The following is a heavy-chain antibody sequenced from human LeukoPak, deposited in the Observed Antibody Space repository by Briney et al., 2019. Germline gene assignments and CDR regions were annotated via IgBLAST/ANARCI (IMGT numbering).Heavy chain of an antibody. CDR1: GFPLSSYA. CDR2: TSSSDAGT. CDR3: ASTSLGLRVGAFDI. Sequence: GGSLRLSCAASGFPLSSYAMSWVRQAPGKGLEWVSATSSSDAGTYYADSVRGRFTTSRDNSKNTLYLQMNSLRAEDTAVYYCASTSLGLRVGAFDIWGQGTMVTVSS. V-gene: IGHV3-23*01. D-gene: IGHD4-17*01. J-gene: IGHJ3*02.